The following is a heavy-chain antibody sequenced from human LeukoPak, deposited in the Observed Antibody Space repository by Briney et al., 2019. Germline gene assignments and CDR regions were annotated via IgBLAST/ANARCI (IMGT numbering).Heavy chain of an antibody. J-gene: IGHJ5*02. CDR2: IYYSGST. V-gene: IGHV4-59*01. CDR1: GGSISTYY. Sequence: PSETLSLTCTVSGGSISTYYWSWIRQPPGKGLEWIGYIYYSGSTNYNPSLKSRVTISVDTSKNQFSLKLSSVTAADTAVYYCARIGIKYSTSGWWFDPWGEGTLVTVSS. D-gene: IGHD1-26*01. CDR3: ARIGIKYSTSGWWFDP.